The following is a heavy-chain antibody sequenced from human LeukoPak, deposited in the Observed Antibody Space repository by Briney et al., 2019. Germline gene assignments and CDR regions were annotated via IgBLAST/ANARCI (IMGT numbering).Heavy chain of an antibody. J-gene: IGHJ4*02. CDR1: GYTFTGYY. V-gene: IGHV1-2*02. CDR3: ARGTVVVVAPFDY. CDR2: INPNTGGT. D-gene: IGHD2-15*01. Sequence: ASVKVSCKASGYTFTGYYMHWVRQAPGQGLEWMGWINPNTGGTSYAQRFQGRVTMTRDTSTSTVYMELSSLRSEDTAVYYCARGTVVVVAPFDYWGQGTLVTVSS.